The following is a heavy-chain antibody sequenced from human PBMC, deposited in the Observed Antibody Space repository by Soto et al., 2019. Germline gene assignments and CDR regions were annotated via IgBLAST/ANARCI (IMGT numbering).Heavy chain of an antibody. Sequence: PGGSLRLSCAASGFTFSSYEMNWVRQAPGKGLEWVSYISSSGSTIYYADSVKGRFTISRDNAKNSLYLQMNSLRAEDTAVYYCAREPVVPAAIIGYYYGMDVWGQGTTVTVSS. CDR2: ISSSGSTI. D-gene: IGHD2-2*01. CDR1: GFTFSSYE. J-gene: IGHJ6*02. V-gene: IGHV3-48*03. CDR3: AREPVVPAAIIGYYYGMDV.